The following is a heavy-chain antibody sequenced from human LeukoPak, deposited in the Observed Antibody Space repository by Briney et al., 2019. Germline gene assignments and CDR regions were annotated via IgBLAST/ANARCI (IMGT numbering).Heavy chain of an antibody. V-gene: IGHV3-49*04. Sequence: GRSLRLSCTASGFTFGDYAISWVRQAPGKWLEWVGFIRSKAYGGTTEYAASVKGRFTISRDDSKSIAYLQMNSLKTEDTAVYYCTRGRYDILTGYYNPLFDYWGQGTLVTVSS. CDR3: TRGRYDILTGYYNPLFDY. J-gene: IGHJ4*02. CDR1: GFTFGDYA. D-gene: IGHD3-9*01. CDR2: IRSKAYGGTT.